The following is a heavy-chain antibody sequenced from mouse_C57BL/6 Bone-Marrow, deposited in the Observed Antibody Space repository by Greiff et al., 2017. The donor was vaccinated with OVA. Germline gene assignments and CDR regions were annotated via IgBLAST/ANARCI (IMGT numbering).Heavy chain of an antibody. D-gene: IGHD2-5*01. CDR3: ARGRDSNYVGY. V-gene: IGHV1-81*01. CDR1: GYTFTSYG. Sequence: QVQLQQSGAELARPGASVKLSCKASGYTFTSYGISWVKQRTGQGLEWIGEIYPRSGNTYYNEKFKGKATLTADKSSSTAYMELRSLTSEDSAVYFCARGRDSNYVGYWGQGTTLTVSS. J-gene: IGHJ2*01. CDR2: IYPRSGNT.